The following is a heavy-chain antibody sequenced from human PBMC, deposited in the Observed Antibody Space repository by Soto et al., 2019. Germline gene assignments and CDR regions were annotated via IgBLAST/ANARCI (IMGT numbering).Heavy chain of an antibody. CDR2: IKDKGNNYAI. D-gene: IGHD2-21*02. Sequence: EVPLVESGGGLVQPGGSLKLSCVASGFAFSDSTIHWVRQSSGKGLEWVGRIKDKGNNYAIAYAASVTGRFTVSRDDSKNTAYLQINSLKIEDTAIYFCTSPRDIWANHMTAAVSNDGFDIWGQGTMVTVSS. V-gene: IGHV3-73*01. J-gene: IGHJ3*02. CDR1: GFAFSDST. CDR3: TSPRDIWANHMTAAVSNDGFDI.